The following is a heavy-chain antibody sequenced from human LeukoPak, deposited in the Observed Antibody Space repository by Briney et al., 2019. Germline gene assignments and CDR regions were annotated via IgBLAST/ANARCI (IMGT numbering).Heavy chain of an antibody. CDR2: ISSSGSII. D-gene: IGHD5-18*01. V-gene: IGHV3-48*03. Sequence: AGSLRLSCAASGFTFSNYEMDWVRQAPGKGLQWFSHISSSGSIIYYADSVKGRFTISRDNAKNSLYLQMNSLRADDTAVYYCARAGFSFDSPNYFDYWGQGTLVTVSS. CDR3: ARAGFSFDSPNYFDY. J-gene: IGHJ4*02. CDR1: GFTFSNYE.